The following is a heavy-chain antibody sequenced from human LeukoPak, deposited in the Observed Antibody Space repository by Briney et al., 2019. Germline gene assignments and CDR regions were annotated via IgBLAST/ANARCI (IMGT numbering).Heavy chain of an antibody. Sequence: PSETLSRTCTVSGGSSSSYYWSWIRQPPGKGLEWIGHIYYSGSTNYNPSLKSRVTVSVDTSKNQFSLKLSSVSAADTAVYYCARYRGYIYGYGFDIWGQGTMVTVSS. V-gene: IGHV4-59*01. D-gene: IGHD5-18*01. CDR3: ARYRGYIYGYGFDI. CDR1: GGSSSSYY. CDR2: IYYSGST. J-gene: IGHJ3*02.